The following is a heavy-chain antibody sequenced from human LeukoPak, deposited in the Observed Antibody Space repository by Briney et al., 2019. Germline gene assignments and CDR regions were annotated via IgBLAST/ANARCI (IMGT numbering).Heavy chain of an antibody. CDR3: ARAYDFWSGTNWFDP. CDR2: INPNSGGT. V-gene: IGHV1-2*02. Sequence: ASVKVSCKASGGTFTGYYMHWVRQAPGQGLEWMGWINPNSGGTNYAQKFQGRVTMTRDTSISTAYMELSRLRSDDTAVYYCARAYDFWSGTNWFDPWGQGTLVTVSS. D-gene: IGHD3-3*01. CDR1: GGTFTGYY. J-gene: IGHJ5*02.